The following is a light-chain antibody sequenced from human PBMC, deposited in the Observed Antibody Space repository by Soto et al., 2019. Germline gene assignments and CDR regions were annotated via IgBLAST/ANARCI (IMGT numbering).Light chain of an antibody. CDR1: RSINNY. J-gene: IGKJ2*01. CDR3: QQCSNWPPVFT. CDR2: DAS. V-gene: IGKV3-11*01. Sequence: EIVLTQSPATLSLSPGERATLSCRASRSINNYLAWYQQRPGQAPRLLFYDASSRATGIPARFNGSGSGTDFPLTITALEPDDFAVYYCQQCSNWPPVFTFGQGTKLEIK.